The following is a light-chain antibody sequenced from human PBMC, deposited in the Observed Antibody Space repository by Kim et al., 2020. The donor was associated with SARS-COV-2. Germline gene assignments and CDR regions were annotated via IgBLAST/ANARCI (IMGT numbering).Light chain of an antibody. CDR2: QDN. Sequence: PEQTVSITCSRYKLGDKSVSWYHQRPGRSPVVVIYQDNQRPSGIPERFSGSNSGNTATLTISGTQAMDEADYSCQAWDSSTHSYVFGTGTKVTVL. V-gene: IGLV3-1*01. CDR1: KLGDKS. CDR3: QAWDSSTHSYV. J-gene: IGLJ1*01.